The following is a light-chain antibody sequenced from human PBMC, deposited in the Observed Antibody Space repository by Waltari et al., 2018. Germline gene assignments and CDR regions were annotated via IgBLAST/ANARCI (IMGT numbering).Light chain of an antibody. CDR1: QSVLYSSNNKNY. V-gene: IGKV4-1*01. Sequence: VSLGERATINCKSSQSVLYSSNNKNYLAWYQQKPGQPPKLLIYWASTRESGVPDRFSGSGSGTDFTLTISSLQAEDVAVYYCQQYYSTPQTFGQGTKVEIK. J-gene: IGKJ1*01. CDR3: QQYYSTPQT. CDR2: WAS.